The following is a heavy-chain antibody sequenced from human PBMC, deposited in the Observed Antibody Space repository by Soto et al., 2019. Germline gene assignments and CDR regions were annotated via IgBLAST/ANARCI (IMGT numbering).Heavy chain of an antibody. CDR1: VGSVCSSRAA. Sequence: HALPRTGASCVGSVCSSRAAWNWIRHSPSRGLEWLGRTYYRSKWYNDYAVSVKSRITINPDTSKNQFSLRLTSVTPADTAVYYGARDNGYGHFASWGQGTLVTVSS. V-gene: IGHV6-1*01. CDR3: ARDNGYGHFAS. D-gene: IGHD5-12*01. J-gene: IGHJ4*02. CDR2: TYYRSKWYN.